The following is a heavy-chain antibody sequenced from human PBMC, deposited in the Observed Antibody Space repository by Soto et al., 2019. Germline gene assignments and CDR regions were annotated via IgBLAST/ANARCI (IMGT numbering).Heavy chain of an antibody. V-gene: IGHV1-18*01. Sequence: ASVKVSCKTSGYIFNNYGISWVRQAPGQGLEWMGWISPYNENTNYAQKFQGGVTVTTDTSTSTAYMELRSLRSDDTAVYYCARDSQHVWFDPWGQGTPVTVSS. D-gene: IGHD6-13*01. J-gene: IGHJ5*02. CDR2: ISPYNENT. CDR1: GYIFNNYG. CDR3: ARDSQHVWFDP.